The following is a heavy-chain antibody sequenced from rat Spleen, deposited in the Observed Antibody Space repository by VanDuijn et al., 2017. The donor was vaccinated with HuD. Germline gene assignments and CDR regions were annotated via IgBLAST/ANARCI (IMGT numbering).Heavy chain of an antibody. J-gene: IGHJ3*01. CDR3: ATHGGLYNWFAY. D-gene: IGHD1-7*01. CDR2: ITADGIGT. CDR1: GFTFSRYW. V-gene: IGHV5-58*01. Sequence: EVQLVETGGDLVQPGRSLKLSCVASGFTFSRYWMYWLRQAPGKGLEWVSSITADGIGTYYPDSVKGRFTVSRDDAESTLYLQMDSLRSEDTAAYYCATHGGLYNWFAYWGQGTLVTVSS.